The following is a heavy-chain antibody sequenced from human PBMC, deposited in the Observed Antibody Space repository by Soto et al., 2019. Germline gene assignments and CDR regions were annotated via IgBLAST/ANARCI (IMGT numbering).Heavy chain of an antibody. Sequence: GESRKISCQGSVYSFTSYWISWVRQMPGKGLEWMGRIDPSDSYTNYSPSFQGHVTISADKSISTAYLQWSSLKASDTAMYYCARRIGDSSGSHDAFDILGQGTMVTVSS. J-gene: IGHJ3*02. CDR2: IDPSDSYT. CDR3: ARRIGDSSGSHDAFDI. D-gene: IGHD3-22*01. CDR1: VYSFTSYW. V-gene: IGHV5-10-1*01.